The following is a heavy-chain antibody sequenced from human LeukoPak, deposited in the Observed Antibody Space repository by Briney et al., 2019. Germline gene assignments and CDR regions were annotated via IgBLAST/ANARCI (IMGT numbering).Heavy chain of an antibody. D-gene: IGHD6-13*01. Sequence: SETLSLTCAVYGGSFSGYYWSWIRQPPGKGLEWIGEINHSGSTNYNPSLKSRITVSVDTSKNQFSLNLSFVTAADTAVYYCARRPRYSSSWFGYWGQGTLVTVSS. CDR3: ARRPRYSSSWFGY. J-gene: IGHJ5*01. V-gene: IGHV4-34*01. CDR1: GGSFSGYY. CDR2: INHSGST.